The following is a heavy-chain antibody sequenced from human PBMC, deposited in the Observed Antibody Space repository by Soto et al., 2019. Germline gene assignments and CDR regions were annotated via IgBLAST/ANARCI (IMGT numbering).Heavy chain of an antibody. CDR2: IYYSGST. V-gene: IGHV4-30-4*01. Sequence: SETLSLTCTVSGGSISSGDYYWSWIRQPPGKGLEWIGYIYYSGSTYYNPSLKSRVTISVDTSKNQFSLKLSSVTAADTAVYYCARTGVADAFEIWGQGTMVTVSS. CDR1: GGSISSGDYY. D-gene: IGHD3-3*01. CDR3: ARTGVADAFEI. J-gene: IGHJ3*02.